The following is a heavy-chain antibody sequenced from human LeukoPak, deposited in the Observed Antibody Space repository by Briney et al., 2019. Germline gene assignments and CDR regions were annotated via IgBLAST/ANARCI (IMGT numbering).Heavy chain of an antibody. D-gene: IGHD6-6*01. J-gene: IGHJ4*02. CDR3: ARGRRIAARTFDY. CDR1: GGSFSGYY. V-gene: IGHV4-34*01. CDR2: INHSGST. Sequence: SETLSLTCAVYGGSFSGYYWSWIRQPPGKGLEWIGEINHSGSTNYNPSLKSRVTISVDTSKNQFSLKLSSVTAADTAVYYCARGRRIAARTFDYWGQGTLVTVSS.